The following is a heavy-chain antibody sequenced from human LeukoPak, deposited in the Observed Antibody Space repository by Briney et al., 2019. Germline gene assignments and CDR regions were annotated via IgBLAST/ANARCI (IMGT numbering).Heavy chain of an antibody. D-gene: IGHD1-26*01. CDR1: GFTFSNAW. V-gene: IGHV3-15*01. CDR2: IKSKTDVGTT. Sequence: GGSLRLSCAASGFTFSNAWMSWVRQAPGKGLEWVGRIKSKTDVGTTDYAAPVKGRFTISRDDSKNTLYLQMNSLKTEDTAVYYCTTVGHGVGATFCWGQGTLVTVSS. J-gene: IGHJ4*02. CDR3: TTVGHGVGATFC.